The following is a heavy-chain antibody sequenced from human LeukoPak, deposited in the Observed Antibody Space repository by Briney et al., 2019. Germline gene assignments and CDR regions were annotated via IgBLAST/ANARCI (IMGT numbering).Heavy chain of an antibody. CDR1: GGSISSNY. D-gene: IGHD5-18*01. CDR2: IYYSGST. V-gene: IGHV4-59*01. Sequence: SETLSLTCTVSGGSISSNYWGWIRQTPGKGLEWIGYIYYSGSTNYNPSLKSRVTMSVDTSKNQFSLKLSSMTAADTAVYYCARDGDTAMILFAFDIWGQGTMVTVPS. J-gene: IGHJ3*02. CDR3: ARDGDTAMILFAFDI.